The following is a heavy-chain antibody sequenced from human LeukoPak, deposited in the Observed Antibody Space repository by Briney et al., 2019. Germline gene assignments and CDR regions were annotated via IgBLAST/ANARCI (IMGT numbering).Heavy chain of an antibody. CDR1: GGSISSSGYY. V-gene: IGHV4-39*07. D-gene: IGHD6-19*01. CDR2: IYHSGDT. CDR3: AKGTSSGWYYFDY. Sequence: SETLSLTCTVSGGSISSSGYYWGWIRQPPGKGLEWIGSIYHSGDTYYNPSLKSRVTISVDTSKNQFSLKLDSVTAADTAVYCCAKGTSSGWYYFDYWGQGTLVTVSS. J-gene: IGHJ4*02.